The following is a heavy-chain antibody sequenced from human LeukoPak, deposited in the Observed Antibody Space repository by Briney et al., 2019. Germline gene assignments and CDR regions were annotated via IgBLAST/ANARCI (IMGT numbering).Heavy chain of an antibody. Sequence: GGSLRLSCAACGFTFSHYSIDWVRQAPGKGLERVASITSSSSHIYYADSVKGRFTISRDNAKNELYLQMNSLRAEDTAIYYCARVMMGATVTTFHYYCMDVWGVGTTVTLSS. D-gene: IGHD4-11*01. CDR2: ITSSSSHI. CDR1: GFTFSHYS. J-gene: IGHJ6*03. CDR3: ARVMMGATVTTFHYYCMDV. V-gene: IGHV3-21*01.